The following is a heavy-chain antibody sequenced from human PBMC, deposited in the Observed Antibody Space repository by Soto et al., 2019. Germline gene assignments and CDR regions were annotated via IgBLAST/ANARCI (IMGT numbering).Heavy chain of an antibody. D-gene: IGHD5-12*01. V-gene: IGHV4-59*08. J-gene: IGHJ4*02. CDR1: GGSISSYY. Sequence: SETLSLTCTVSGGSISSYYWSWIRQPPGKGLEWIGYIYYSGSTNYNPSLKSRVTISVDTSKNQFSLKLSSVTAADTAVYYCARTLYSGYVWGFGYWGQGTLVTVSS. CDR3: ARTLYSGYVWGFGY. CDR2: IYYSGST.